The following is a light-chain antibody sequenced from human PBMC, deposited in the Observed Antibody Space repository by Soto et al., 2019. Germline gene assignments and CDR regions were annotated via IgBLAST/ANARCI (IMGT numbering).Light chain of an antibody. CDR3: QQYGSSPRT. Sequence: EIVLTQSPGTLSLSPGERATLSCRASQSVTSSYLAWYQQKPGQAPRLLIYGASSRATGIPDRVSGRGSGTDFTLTISRLEPEDFAVYYCQQYGSSPRTFGQGTKVDIK. CDR2: GAS. J-gene: IGKJ1*01. V-gene: IGKV3-20*01. CDR1: QSVTSSY.